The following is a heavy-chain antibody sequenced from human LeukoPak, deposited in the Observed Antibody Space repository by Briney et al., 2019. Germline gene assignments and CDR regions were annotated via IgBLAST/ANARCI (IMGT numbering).Heavy chain of an antibody. Sequence: GGSLRLSCAASGFTFSSYAMHWVRQAPGKGLEWVAVISYDGSNKYYADSVKGRFTISRDNSKNTLYLQMNSLRAEDTAVYYCAKGRLVVTAFFDYWGQGTLVTVSS. V-gene: IGHV3-30*04. CDR3: AKGRLVVTAFFDY. CDR1: GFTFSSYA. CDR2: ISYDGSNK. J-gene: IGHJ4*02. D-gene: IGHD2-21*02.